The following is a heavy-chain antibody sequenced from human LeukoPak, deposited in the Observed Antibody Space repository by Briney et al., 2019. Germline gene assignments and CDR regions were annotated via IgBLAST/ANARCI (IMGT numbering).Heavy chain of an antibody. CDR3: AKRGVVIRVILVGFHKEAYYFDS. J-gene: IGHJ4*02. D-gene: IGHD3-22*01. CDR2: ISGSGGST. CDR1: GITLSNYG. Sequence: GGSLRLSCAVSGITLSNYGMSWVRQTPRKGLEWVAGISGSGGSTSYADSVKGRFTISRDNPKNTLYLEMNSLRAEDTAVYFCAKRGVVIRVILVGFHKEAYYFDSWGQGALVTVSS. V-gene: IGHV3-23*01.